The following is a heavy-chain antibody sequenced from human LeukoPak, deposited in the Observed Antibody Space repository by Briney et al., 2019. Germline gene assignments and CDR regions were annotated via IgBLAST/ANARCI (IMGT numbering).Heavy chain of an antibody. J-gene: IGHJ4*01. V-gene: IGHV4-39*01. CDR1: GGSISSSNYY. CDR2: VYYSGST. D-gene: IGHD1-26*01. Sequence: KPSETLSLTCTVSGGSISSSNYYWGWIRQPPGKGLEWIGSVYYSGSTYYNPSLKSRVSISIDTSKKQFSLKLNSVTAADTAVYYCARRKWGRGYYFDYWGQEPWSPSPQ. CDR3: ARRKWGRGYYFDY.